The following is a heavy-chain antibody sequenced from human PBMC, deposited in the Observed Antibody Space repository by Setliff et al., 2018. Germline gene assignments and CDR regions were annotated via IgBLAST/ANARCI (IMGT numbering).Heavy chain of an antibody. CDR2: IWDDGVKK. CDR1: GFTFSTYR. Sequence: PGESLKISCAASGFTFSTYRMHWVRQAPGKGLEWVAVIWDDGVKKYHADSVKGRFTISRDNSKNTLYLQMNSLRPEDTAVYYCARTCSGSGCYAGLESWGLGTPVTVSS. CDR3: ARTCSGSGCYAGLES. J-gene: IGHJ4*02. V-gene: IGHV3-33*08. D-gene: IGHD2-15*01.